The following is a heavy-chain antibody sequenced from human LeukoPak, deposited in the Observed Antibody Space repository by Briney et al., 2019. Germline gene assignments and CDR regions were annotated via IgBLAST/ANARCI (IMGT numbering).Heavy chain of an antibody. J-gene: IGHJ5*02. CDR3: ARGRGRPRYNWFDP. CDR1: GGSFSGYY. CDR2: INHSGST. V-gene: IGHV4-34*01. D-gene: IGHD3-10*01. Sequence: SETLSLTCAVYGGSFSGYYWSWIRQPPGKGLEWIGEINHSGSTNYNPSLKSRVTISVDTTKNQFSLKLSSVTAADTAVYYCARGRGRPRYNWFDPWGQGTLVTVSS.